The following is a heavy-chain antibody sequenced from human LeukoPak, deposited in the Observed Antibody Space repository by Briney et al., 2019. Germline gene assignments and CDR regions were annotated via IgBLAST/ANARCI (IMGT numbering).Heavy chain of an antibody. D-gene: IGHD3-22*01. V-gene: IGHV3-21*01. Sequence: GGSLRLSCAASGFTFSSYSMNWVRQAPGKGLEWVSSISNSSSYIYYADSVKGRFTISRDNAKNSLYLQMNSLRAEDTAVYYCARGTYYYDSSGPLDYWGQGTLVTVSS. CDR1: GFTFSSYS. J-gene: IGHJ4*02. CDR2: ISNSSSYI. CDR3: ARGTYYYDSSGPLDY.